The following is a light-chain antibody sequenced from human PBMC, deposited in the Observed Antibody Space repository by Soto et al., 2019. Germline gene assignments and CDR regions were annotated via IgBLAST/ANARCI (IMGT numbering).Light chain of an antibody. CDR2: EVS. CDR3: SSYARSSALVV. J-gene: IGLJ3*02. V-gene: IGLV2-14*01. CDR1: SSDIGYYNY. Sequence: QSALTQPASVSGSPGQWITISCTGTSSDIGYYNYVSWYRQDPGKAPKLILYEVSNRPSGVSNRFSGSKSGNTASLTISGRQAEDEADYYCSSYARSSALVVFGGGTQLTVL.